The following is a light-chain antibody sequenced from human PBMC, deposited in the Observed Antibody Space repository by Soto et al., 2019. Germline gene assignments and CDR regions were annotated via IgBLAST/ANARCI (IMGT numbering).Light chain of an antibody. V-gene: IGKV3-11*01. CDR1: QSVSSQ. J-gene: IGKJ5*01. CDR2: DAS. CDR3: QQRSNWPPIT. Sequence: EIVLTQSPGTLSLSPGERATLSCRASQSVSSQLAWYQQKPGQAPRLLIYDASNRATGIPARFSGSGSGTDFTLTISSLEPEDFAVYYCQQRSNWPPITFGQGTRLEI.